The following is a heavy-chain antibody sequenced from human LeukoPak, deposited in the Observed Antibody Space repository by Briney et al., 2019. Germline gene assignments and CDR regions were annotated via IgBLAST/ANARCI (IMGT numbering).Heavy chain of an antibody. J-gene: IGHJ4*02. Sequence: GGSLRLSCAASGFTFDDYAMHWVRQAPGKGLEWVSLISWDGGSTYYADSVKGRFTISRDNSKDSLYLQMNSLRAEDTALYYCAKDNGIGWYHPMWWGQGTLVTVSS. V-gene: IGHV3-43D*03. D-gene: IGHD6-19*01. CDR2: ISWDGGST. CDR1: GFTFDDYA. CDR3: AKDNGIGWYHPMW.